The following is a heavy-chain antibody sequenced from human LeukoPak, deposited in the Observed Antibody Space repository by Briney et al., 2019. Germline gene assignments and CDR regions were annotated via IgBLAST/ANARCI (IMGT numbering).Heavy chain of an antibody. D-gene: IGHD4-23*01. CDR2: INHSGST. Sequence: NPSETLSLTCTVSGGSISSSSYYWGWIRQPPGKGLEWIGEINHSGSTNYNPSLKSRVTISVDTSKNQFSLKLSSVTAADTAVYYCARRQGYYGGNSGRGLTPYYMDVWGKRTTVTVSS. CDR1: GGSISSSSYY. J-gene: IGHJ6*03. V-gene: IGHV4-39*07. CDR3: ARRQGYYGGNSGRGLTPYYMDV.